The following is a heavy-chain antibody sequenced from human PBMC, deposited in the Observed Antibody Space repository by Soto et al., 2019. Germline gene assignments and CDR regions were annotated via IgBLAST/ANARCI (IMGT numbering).Heavy chain of an antibody. CDR3: ASERASSGPYYYYGMDV. J-gene: IGHJ6*02. CDR2: IIPIFGTA. Sequence: QVQLVQSGAEVKKPGSSVKVSCKASGGTFSSYAISWVRKAPGQGLEWLGGIIPIFGTANYAQKFQGRVTITADDSTSTADMELSRLRSEDTAVYYCASERASSGPYYYYGMDVWGQGTTVTVTS. CDR1: GGTFSSYA. V-gene: IGHV1-69*01.